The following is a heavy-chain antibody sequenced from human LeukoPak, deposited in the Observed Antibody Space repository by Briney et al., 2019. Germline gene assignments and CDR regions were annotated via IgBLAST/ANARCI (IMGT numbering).Heavy chain of an antibody. CDR1: GFTFSSYD. CDR2: ISYDGSNK. Sequence: GGSLRLSCAASGFTFSSYDMHWVRQAPGKGLEWVAVISYDGSNKYYADSVKGRFTISRDNSKNALYLQMNSLRAEDTAVYYCAKVGLVGATTRERSYFDYWGQGTLVTVSS. CDR3: AKVGLVGATTRERSYFDY. D-gene: IGHD1-26*01. J-gene: IGHJ4*02. V-gene: IGHV3-30*18.